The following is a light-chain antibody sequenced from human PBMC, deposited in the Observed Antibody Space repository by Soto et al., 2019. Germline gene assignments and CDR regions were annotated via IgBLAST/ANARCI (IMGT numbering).Light chain of an antibody. CDR1: QSVSNN. CDR3: QHYSNWLRVFT. V-gene: IGKV3-15*01. Sequence: EIVMTQSPATLSVSPGERATLSCRASQSVSNNLAWYQQKPGQAPRLLIYGASTRATGIPARFSCSGSGTDFTLTISSLQSEDIAVYYCQHYSNWLRVFTFGPGTKVGIK. J-gene: IGKJ3*01. CDR2: GAS.